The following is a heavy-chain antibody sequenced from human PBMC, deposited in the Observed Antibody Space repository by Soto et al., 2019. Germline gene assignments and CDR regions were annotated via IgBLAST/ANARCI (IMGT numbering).Heavy chain of an antibody. CDR3: ARDRIYAFDY. Sequence: EVQLVESGGGLVQPGGSLRLSCAASGFTFSTYSVNWVRQPPGKGLEWVSYITGSSDSVFYADSVKGRFTISRDNAKNSLYLQMNSLRDDDTAVYYCARDRIYAFDYWGQGTLVTVSS. J-gene: IGHJ4*02. CDR1: GFTFSTYS. D-gene: IGHD2-2*01. CDR2: ITGSSDSV. V-gene: IGHV3-48*02.